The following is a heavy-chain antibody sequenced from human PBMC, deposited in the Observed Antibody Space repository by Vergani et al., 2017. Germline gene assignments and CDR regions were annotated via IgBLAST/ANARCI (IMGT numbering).Heavy chain of an antibody. D-gene: IGHD5-18*01. Sequence: EVQLVESGGGLVPPGRSLRLSCAASGFSFGDYAMTWVRQAPGMWLEWVAFIRNTAYGGTTEYAASVKGRVTISRDDSKRLAYLQLSGLKTEDTAVYFCSRGRGYSFGYSDYWGQGTLVTVSS. CDR3: SRGRGYSFGYSDY. V-gene: IGHV3-49*04. CDR2: IRNTAYGGTT. CDR1: GFSFGDYA. J-gene: IGHJ4*02.